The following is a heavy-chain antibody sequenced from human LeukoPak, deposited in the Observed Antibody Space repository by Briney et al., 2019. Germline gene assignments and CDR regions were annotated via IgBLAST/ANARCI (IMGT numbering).Heavy chain of an antibody. J-gene: IGHJ4*02. Sequence: GESLKISRKGSGYSFNTYWIGWVHQMPGKGLEWMGIIYPGDSDTRYTPSFQGQVTISADKSISTAYLQWSSLRASDTAMYYCARLGYDFWSGYLHWGQGTLVTVSS. D-gene: IGHD3-3*01. CDR1: GYSFNTYW. CDR3: ARLGYDFWSGYLH. CDR2: IYPGDSDT. V-gene: IGHV5-51*07.